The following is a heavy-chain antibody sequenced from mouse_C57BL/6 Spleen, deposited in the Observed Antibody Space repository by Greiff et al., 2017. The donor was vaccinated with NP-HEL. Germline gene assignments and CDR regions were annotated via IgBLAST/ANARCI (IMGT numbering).Heavy chain of an antibody. CDR1: GYAFSSYW. D-gene: IGHD1-1*01. CDR3: ARGSITTVVAPYFAY. J-gene: IGHJ2*01. V-gene: IGHV1-80*01. Sequence: QVQLQQSGAELVKPGASVKISCKASGYAFSSYWMNWVKQRPGKGLEWIGQIYPGDGDTNYNGKFKGKATLTADKSSSTAYMQLSSLTSEDSAVYFCARGSITTVVAPYFAYWGQGTTLTVSS. CDR2: IYPGDGDT.